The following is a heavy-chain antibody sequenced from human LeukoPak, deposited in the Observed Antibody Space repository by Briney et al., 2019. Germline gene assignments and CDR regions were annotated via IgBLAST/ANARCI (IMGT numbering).Heavy chain of an antibody. CDR2: INHSGST. V-gene: IGHV4-34*01. CDR1: GGSFSGYY. J-gene: IGHJ5*02. D-gene: IGHD6-6*01. CDR3: ARAIAAHYWFDP. Sequence: PSETLSLTCAVYGGSFSGYYWSWIRQPPGKGLEWIGEINHSGSTNYNPSLKSRVTISVDTSKNQFSLKLSSVTAADTAVYYCARAIAAHYWFDPWGQGTLVTVSS.